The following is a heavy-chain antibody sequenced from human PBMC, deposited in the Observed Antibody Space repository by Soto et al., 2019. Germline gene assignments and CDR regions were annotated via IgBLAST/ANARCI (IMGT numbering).Heavy chain of an antibody. J-gene: IGHJ5*02. D-gene: IGHD2-15*01. V-gene: IGHV4-31*03. CDR3: ARDRPRYCSGGSCYSGFWFDP. Sequence: SETLSLTCTVSGGSISSGGYYWSWIRQHPGKGLEWIGYIYYSGSTYYNPSLKSRVTISVDTSKNQFPLKLSSVTAADTAVYYCARDRPRYCSGGSCYSGFWFDPWGQGTLVTVSS. CDR2: IYYSGST. CDR1: GGSISSGGYY.